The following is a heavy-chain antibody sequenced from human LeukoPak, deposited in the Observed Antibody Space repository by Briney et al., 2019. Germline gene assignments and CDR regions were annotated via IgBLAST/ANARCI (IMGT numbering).Heavy chain of an antibody. CDR1: GFTFSDYY. V-gene: IGHV3-11*01. Sequence: SGGSLRLSCAASGFTFSDYYMSWIRQAPGKGLEWVSYISSSGSTIYYADSVKGRFTISRDNAKNSLYLQMNSLRAEDTVVYYCARESPLRYFDWLRGNFDYWGQGTLVTVSS. CDR2: ISSSGSTI. CDR3: ARESPLRYFDWLRGNFDY. J-gene: IGHJ4*02. D-gene: IGHD3-9*01.